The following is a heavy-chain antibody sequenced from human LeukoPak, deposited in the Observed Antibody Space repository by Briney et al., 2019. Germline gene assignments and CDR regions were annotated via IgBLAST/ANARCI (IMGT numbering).Heavy chain of an antibody. D-gene: IGHD3-10*01. J-gene: IGHJ5*02. CDR1: GFTFSNAW. CDR3: TTGLYDYDSGSYSFP. V-gene: IGHV3-15*01. Sequence: SGGSLRLSCAASGFTFSNAWMSWVRQAPGRGLEWVGRIKSKTDGATTEYAAPVKGRFTISRDDSKNMLYLQMNSLKTEDTAVYYCTTGLYDYDSGSYSFPWGQGTQVTVSS. CDR2: IKSKTDGATT.